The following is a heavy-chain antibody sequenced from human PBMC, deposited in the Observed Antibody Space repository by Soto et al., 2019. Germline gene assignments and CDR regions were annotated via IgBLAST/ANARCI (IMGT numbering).Heavy chain of an antibody. CDR3: ARDQERYFDWLPDYYYYGMDV. CDR2: SSAYNGNT. Sequence: AASVKVSCKASGYTFTSYGISWVRPAPGQGLEWMGWSSAYNGNTNYAQKLQGRVTMTTDTSTSTAYMELRSLRSEDTGVYYCARDQERYFDWLPDYYYYGMDVWGQGTTVTVSS. D-gene: IGHD3-9*01. V-gene: IGHV1-18*01. J-gene: IGHJ6*02. CDR1: GYTFTSYG.